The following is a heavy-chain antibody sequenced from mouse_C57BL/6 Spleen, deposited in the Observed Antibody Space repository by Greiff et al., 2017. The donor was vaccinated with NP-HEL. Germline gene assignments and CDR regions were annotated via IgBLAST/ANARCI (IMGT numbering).Heavy chain of an antibody. D-gene: IGHD1-1*01. CDR1: GFTFSDYG. V-gene: IGHV5-17*01. J-gene: IGHJ2*01. Sequence: EVKLMESGGGLVKPGGSLKLSCAASGFTFSDYGMHWVRQAPEKGLEWVAYISSGSSTIYYADTVKGRFTISRDNAKNTLFLQMTSRRSEDTAMYYCAKGRDYDYFDYWGQGTTLTVSS. CDR2: ISSGSSTI. CDR3: AKGRDYDYFDY.